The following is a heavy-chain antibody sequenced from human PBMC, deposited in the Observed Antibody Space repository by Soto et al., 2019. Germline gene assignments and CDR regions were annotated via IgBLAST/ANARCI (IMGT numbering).Heavy chain of an antibody. J-gene: IGHJ6*02. CDR3: ASNGDSGFFKPHGYNHYVMSF. CDR2: INPNSGGT. Sequence: ASVKVSCKASGYTFTGYYMHWVRQAPGQGLEWMGWINPNSGGTNYAQKFQGRVTMTRDTSISTAYMELSRLRSDDTAVYYCASNGDSGFFKPHGYNHYVMSFRAQGSTDPGSS. D-gene: IGHD6-13*01. CDR1: GYTFTGYY. V-gene: IGHV1-2*02.